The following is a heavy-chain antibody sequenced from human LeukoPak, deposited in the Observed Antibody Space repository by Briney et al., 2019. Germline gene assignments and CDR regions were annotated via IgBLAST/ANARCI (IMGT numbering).Heavy chain of an antibody. Sequence: ASVKVSCKASGYTFTSYGISWVRQAPGQGLEWMGWISAYNGNTNYAQKFQGRVTMTTDTSTSTAYMELRSLRSDDTAVYYCARDVAAAGYYYYGMDVWGQGTTVTVSS. CDR1: GYTFTSYG. CDR3: ARDVAAAGYYYYGMDV. J-gene: IGHJ6*02. D-gene: IGHD6-13*01. V-gene: IGHV1-18*01. CDR2: ISAYNGNT.